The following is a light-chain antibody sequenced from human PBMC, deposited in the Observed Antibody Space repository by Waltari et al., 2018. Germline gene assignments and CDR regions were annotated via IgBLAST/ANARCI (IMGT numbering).Light chain of an antibody. CDR1: SGSVPTSYH. Sequence: QTVVTQEPSFSVSPGGPVTHTCCLSSGSVPTSYHPSWYQQTPGQAPRTLIYSTNTRSSGVPDRFSGSILGNKAALTITGAQADDESDYYCVLYMGSGIWVFGGGTKLTVL. J-gene: IGLJ3*02. CDR3: VLYMGSGIWV. CDR2: STN. V-gene: IGLV8-61*01.